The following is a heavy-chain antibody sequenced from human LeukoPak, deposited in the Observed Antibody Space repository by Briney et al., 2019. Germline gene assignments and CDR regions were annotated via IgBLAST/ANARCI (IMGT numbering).Heavy chain of an antibody. V-gene: IGHV1-8*01. CDR3: ARVSGYCSSTSCFHYYYGMDV. J-gene: IGHJ6*02. CDR1: GYTFTSYD. CDR2: MNPNSGNT. Sequence: ASVKVSCKASGYTFTSYDINWVRQATGQGLEWMGWMNPNSGNTGYAQKFQGRVTMTRNTSISTAYMELSSLRSGDTAVYYCARVSGYCSSTSCFHYYYGMDVWGQGTTVTVSS. D-gene: IGHD2-2*01.